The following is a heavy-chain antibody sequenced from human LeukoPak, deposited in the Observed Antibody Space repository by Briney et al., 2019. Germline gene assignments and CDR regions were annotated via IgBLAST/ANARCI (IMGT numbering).Heavy chain of an antibody. D-gene: IGHD3-3*01. Sequence: ASVKVSCKASGYTFTTYYMHWVQQAPGQGLEWMGWINPNSGGTNYAQKFQGRVTMTRDTSISTAYMELNRLRSDDTAVYYCARDGVVTSNGNYWGQGTLVTVSS. V-gene: IGHV1-2*02. CDR1: GYTFTTYY. J-gene: IGHJ4*02. CDR2: INPNSGGT. CDR3: ARDGVVTSNGNY.